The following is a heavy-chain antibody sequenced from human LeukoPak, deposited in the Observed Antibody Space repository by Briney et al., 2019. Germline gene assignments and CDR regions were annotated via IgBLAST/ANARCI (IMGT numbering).Heavy chain of an antibody. CDR3: ARETAMALYCFDY. V-gene: IGHV4-34*01. CDR1: GGSFSGYY. CDR2: INHSGST. J-gene: IGHJ4*02. D-gene: IGHD5-18*01. Sequence: PSETLSLTCAVYGGSFSGYYWSWIRQPPGKGLEWIGEINHSGSTNYNPSLKSRVTISVDTSKNQFSLKLSSVTAADTAVYYCARETAMALYCFDYWGQGTLVTVSS.